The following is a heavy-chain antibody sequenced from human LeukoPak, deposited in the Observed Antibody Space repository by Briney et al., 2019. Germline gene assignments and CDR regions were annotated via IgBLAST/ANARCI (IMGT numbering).Heavy chain of an antibody. CDR2: IYAGGTT. J-gene: IGHJ4*02. D-gene: IGHD1-7*01. CDR1: GFTVSSNY. V-gene: IGHV3-53*01. Sequence: GGSLTLSCAASGFTVSSNYMSWVRQAPGKGLEWVSVIYAGGTTYYADSVKGRFTISRDNSRNTLYLQMNSLRAEDTAVYYCATAIDNWNYAFDCWGQGALVTVSS. CDR3: ATAIDNWNYAFDC.